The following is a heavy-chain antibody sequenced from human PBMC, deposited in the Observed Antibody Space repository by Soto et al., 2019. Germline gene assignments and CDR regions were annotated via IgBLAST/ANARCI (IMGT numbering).Heavy chain of an antibody. CDR3: ARVGSSDWQVALDI. CDR1: AGSFSHYY. D-gene: IGHD6-19*01. J-gene: IGHJ3*02. Sequence: QVQQQPWGAGLLKPSETLSLTCAVYAGSFSHYYWNWIRQSPGKGLEWIGKIKHSGSSNYNPPLRSRVSISVDMSKNQFSLRLTSVPAADTAVYYCARVGSSDWQVALDIWGQGTMVTVSS. V-gene: IGHV4-34*01. CDR2: IKHSGSS.